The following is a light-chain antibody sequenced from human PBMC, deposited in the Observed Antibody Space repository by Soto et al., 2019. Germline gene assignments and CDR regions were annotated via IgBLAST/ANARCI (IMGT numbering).Light chain of an antibody. V-gene: IGLV2-14*01. Sequence: QSVLTQPASVSGSPGQSITISCTGTSSDVGGYNYVSWYQQHPGKAPKLMIYDVSNRPSGVSNLFSGSKSGNTASLPISGLQAEDEADYYCSSYTSSSTLVFGGGTKLTVL. J-gene: IGLJ2*01. CDR3: SSYTSSSTLV. CDR1: SSDVGGYNY. CDR2: DVS.